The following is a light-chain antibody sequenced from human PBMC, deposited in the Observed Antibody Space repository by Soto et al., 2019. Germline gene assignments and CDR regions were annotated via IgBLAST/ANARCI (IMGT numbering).Light chain of an antibody. J-gene: IGKJ4*02. Sequence: EVVLTQSPATLSLSTGERATLSCRASQSVSSYLAWYQQKPREAPRLLIYDASNRATGVPARFSGSGSCTDFTLTISSLQPEDVAVYYCQQRNNWQITFGEGTKVDIK. V-gene: IGKV3-11*01. CDR1: QSVSSY. CDR3: QQRNNWQIT. CDR2: DAS.